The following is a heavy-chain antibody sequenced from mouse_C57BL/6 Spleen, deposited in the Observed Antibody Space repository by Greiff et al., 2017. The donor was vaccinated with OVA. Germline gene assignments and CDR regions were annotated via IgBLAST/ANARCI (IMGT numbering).Heavy chain of an antibody. CDR3: ARSYDYDYAMDY. V-gene: IGHV1-4*01. J-gene: IGHJ4*01. Sequence: QVQLQQSGAELARPGASVKMSCKASGYTFTSYTMHWVKQRPGRGLEWIGYINPSSGYTKYNQKFKDKATLTADKSSSTAYMQLSSLTSEDSAVYYCARSYDYDYAMDYWGQGTSVTVSS. CDR1: GYTFTSYT. D-gene: IGHD2-4*01. CDR2: INPSSGYT.